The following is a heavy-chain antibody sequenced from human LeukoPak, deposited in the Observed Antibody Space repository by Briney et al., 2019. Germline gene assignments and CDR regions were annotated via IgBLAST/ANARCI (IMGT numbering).Heavy chain of an antibody. Sequence: SETLSLTCAVYGGSFSDYFWGWLRQPPGKGLEWLGENNHSGRTYYNPSLKSRVTISVDTSKNQFSLNLSSVTAADTAVYYCARDVVVVPAAFHYGMDVWGQGTTVTVSS. CDR3: ARDVVVVPAAFHYGMDV. V-gene: IGHV4-34*01. CDR2: NNHSGRT. CDR1: GGSFSDYF. J-gene: IGHJ6*02. D-gene: IGHD2-2*01.